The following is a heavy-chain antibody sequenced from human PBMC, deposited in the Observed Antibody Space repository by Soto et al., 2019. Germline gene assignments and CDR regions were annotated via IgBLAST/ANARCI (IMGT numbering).Heavy chain of an antibody. D-gene: IGHD1-26*01. CDR2: MKSNGAT. CDR3: TADLSPPEGPSYPIDY. Sequence: EVQLVESGGGLVTPGGSLRLSCVVSGFTFNNAWMNWVRQAPGKGLEWVGRMKSNGATDYAAFVKGRFTFSRDDSRGTLYLKMTSLETEDTAVYYCTADLSPPEGPSYPIDYWGQGTLVTVSS. J-gene: IGHJ4*02. CDR1: GFTFNNAW. V-gene: IGHV3-15*01.